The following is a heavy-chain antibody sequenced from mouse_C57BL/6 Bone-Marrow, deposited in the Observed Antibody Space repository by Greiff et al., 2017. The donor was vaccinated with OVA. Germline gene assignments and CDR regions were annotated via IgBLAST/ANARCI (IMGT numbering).Heavy chain of an antibody. CDR3: ARAHYYCSLDY. D-gene: IGHD1-1*01. V-gene: IGHV7-1*01. Sequence: VNLVESGGGLVQSGRSLRLSCATSGFTFSDFYMEWVRQAPGKGLKWIAASRNKANDYTTDYSASVKGRFIVSRDTSQSILYRQMNALRAEDTAIYYCARAHYYCSLDYWGQGTTLTVSS. CDR1: GFTFSDFY. J-gene: IGHJ2*01. CDR2: SRNKANDYTT.